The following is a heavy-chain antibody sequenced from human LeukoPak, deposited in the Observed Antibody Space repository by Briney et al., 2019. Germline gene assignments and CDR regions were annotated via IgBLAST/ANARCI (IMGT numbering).Heavy chain of an antibody. V-gene: IGHV4-34*01. Sequence: SETLSLTCAVYGGSFSGYYWSWIRQPPGKGLEWIGEINHSGSTNYNPSLKSRVTISVDTSKNQFSLKLSSVTAADTAVYYCARGGIHYYYYYGMDVWGQGTTVTVS. CDR2: INHSGST. J-gene: IGHJ6*02. CDR1: GGSFSGYY. D-gene: IGHD5-18*01. CDR3: ARGGIHYYYYYGMDV.